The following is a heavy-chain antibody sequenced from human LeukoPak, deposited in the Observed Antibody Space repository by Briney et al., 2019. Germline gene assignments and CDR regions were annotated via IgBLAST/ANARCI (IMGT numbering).Heavy chain of an antibody. J-gene: IGHJ3*02. CDR2: MYHSGST. D-gene: IGHD3-22*01. V-gene: IGHV4-38-2*02. Sequence: SETLSLTCPVSGFSISSDYYWGWIRQPPGKGLEWIGNMYHSGSTYYNPSLKSRLTISVDTSKNQFSLKLSSVTAADTAVYYCARDATYETGNAFDIWGQGTMVTVSS. CDR1: GFSISSDYY. CDR3: ARDATYETGNAFDI.